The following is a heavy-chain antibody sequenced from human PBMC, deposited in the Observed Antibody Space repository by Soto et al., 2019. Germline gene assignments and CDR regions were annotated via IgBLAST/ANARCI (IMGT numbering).Heavy chain of an antibody. CDR1: GDTFTSYD. D-gene: IGHD1-1*01. J-gene: IGHJ5*02. Sequence: GASVKVSCKASGDTFTSYDINWVRQATGQGLEWMGWMNPNSGNTGYEQKFQGRVTMTRNTSISTDYMELSSLISEDTAVSYCADDPQGNPAVSDPWGHGTLDTVSP. CDR3: ADDPQGNPAVSDP. V-gene: IGHV1-8*02. CDR2: MNPNSGNT.